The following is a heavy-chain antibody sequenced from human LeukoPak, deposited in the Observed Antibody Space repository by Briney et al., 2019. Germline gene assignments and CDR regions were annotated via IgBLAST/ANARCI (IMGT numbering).Heavy chain of an antibody. Sequence: SETLSLTCTVSGGSISSYYWSWIRQPPGKGLEWIGYIYYSGSTNYNPSLKSRVTISVDTSKNQFSLKLSSVTAADTAVYYCARDGRRGYYFDYWGQGTLVTVSS. CDR3: ARDGRRGYYFDY. J-gene: IGHJ4*02. CDR2: IYYSGST. CDR1: GGSISSYY. D-gene: IGHD5-12*01. V-gene: IGHV4-59*01.